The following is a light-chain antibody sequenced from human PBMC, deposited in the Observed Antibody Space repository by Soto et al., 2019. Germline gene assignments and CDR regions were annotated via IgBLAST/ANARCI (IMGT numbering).Light chain of an antibody. J-gene: IGKJ1*01. CDR3: QQRSNWPRT. CDR1: QSVSSY. V-gene: IGKV3-11*01. CDR2: DAS. Sequence: EFFWTQPRPTLSLTHWERATLSCRASQSVSSYLAWYQQKPGQAPRLLIYDASNRATGIPARFSGSGSGTDFTLTISSLEPEDFAVYYCQQRSNWPRTFGQGTKVDIK.